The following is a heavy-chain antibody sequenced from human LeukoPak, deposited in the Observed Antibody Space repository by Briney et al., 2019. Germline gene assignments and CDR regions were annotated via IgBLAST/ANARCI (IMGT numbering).Heavy chain of an antibody. CDR3: ARRSPPDYGDYADWFDP. CDR2: IYPGDSDT. CDR1: GYRFTNYW. Sequence: GESLKIPCKGSGYRFTNYWIGWVRQMPGKGLEWMGIIYPGDSDTRYSPSFQGQVTISADKSISTAYLQWSSLKASDTAMYYCARRSPPDYGDYADWFDPWGQGTLVTVSS. J-gene: IGHJ5*02. V-gene: IGHV5-51*01. D-gene: IGHD4-17*01.